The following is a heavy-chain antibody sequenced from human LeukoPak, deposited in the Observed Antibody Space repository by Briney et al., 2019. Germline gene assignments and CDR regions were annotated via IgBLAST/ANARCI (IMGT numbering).Heavy chain of an antibody. CDR3: ARSSLYSSSWYEPPSLGEDY. CDR1: GGTFSSYA. CDR2: IIPIFGTA. J-gene: IGHJ4*02. Sequence: SVEVSCKASGGTFSSYAISWVRQAPGQGLEWMGGIIPIFGTANYAQKFQGRVTITADESTSTAYMELSSLRSEDTAVYYCARSSLYSSSWYEPPSLGEDYWGQGTLVTVSS. V-gene: IGHV1-69*13. D-gene: IGHD6-13*01.